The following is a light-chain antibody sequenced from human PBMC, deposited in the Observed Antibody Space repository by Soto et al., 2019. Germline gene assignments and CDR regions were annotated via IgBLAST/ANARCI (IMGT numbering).Light chain of an antibody. CDR1: QSVSSSF. CDR3: QQYGTSPWT. Sequence: EILLTHSPGTLSLSPGERATLSCRASQSVSSSFVAWFQQKPGQAPRLLIYGTSSRATGIPDRFSGSGSVTDFTLTINGLEPEDFEMYFCQQYGTSPWTFGQGTTVDIK. V-gene: IGKV3-20*01. CDR2: GTS. J-gene: IGKJ1*01.